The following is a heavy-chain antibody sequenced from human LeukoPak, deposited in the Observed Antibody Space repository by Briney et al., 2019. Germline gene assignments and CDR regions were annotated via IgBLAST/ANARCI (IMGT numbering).Heavy chain of an antibody. CDR2: ISGSGSYI. J-gene: IGHJ4*02. D-gene: IGHD3-22*01. CDR3: ASDRSLIASLYYFDN. Sequence: PGGSLRLSCEASGITFSAYTMNWVRQAPGKGLEWVSPISGSGSYIFYADSVKGRFTISRDNAKNSLYLQMSSLRVEDTAVYYCASDRSLIASLYYFDNWGQGTLVTVSS. V-gene: IGHV3-21*01. CDR1: GITFSAYT.